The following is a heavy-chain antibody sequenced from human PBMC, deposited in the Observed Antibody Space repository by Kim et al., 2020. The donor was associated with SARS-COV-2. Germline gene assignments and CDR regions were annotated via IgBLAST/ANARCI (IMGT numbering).Heavy chain of an antibody. CDR1: GDSVSSNSAA. D-gene: IGHD6-13*01. Sequence: SQTLSLTCAISGDSVSSNSAAWNWIRQSPSRGLEWLGRTYYRSKWYNDYAVSVKSRITINPDTSKNQFSLQLNSVTPEDTAAYYCARDKPYSSSWYGYYGIAVRGQGTTVTVSS. J-gene: IGHJ6*02. CDR2: TYYRSKWYN. CDR3: ARDKPYSSSWYGYYGIAV. V-gene: IGHV6-1*01.